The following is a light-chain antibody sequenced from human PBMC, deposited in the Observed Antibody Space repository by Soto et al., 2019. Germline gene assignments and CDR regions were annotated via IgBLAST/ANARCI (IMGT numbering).Light chain of an antibody. V-gene: IGLV2-14*01. CDR2: EVS. J-gene: IGLJ3*02. Sequence: QPVLTQPASVSGSPGQSITISCTGTSSDVGGYNYVSWYQQHPGKAPKLMIYEVSNRPSGVSNRFSGSKSGNTASLTISGLQAEDEADYYCSSYTSSSTRVFGGGTQLTV. CDR3: SSYTSSSTRV. CDR1: SSDVGGYNY.